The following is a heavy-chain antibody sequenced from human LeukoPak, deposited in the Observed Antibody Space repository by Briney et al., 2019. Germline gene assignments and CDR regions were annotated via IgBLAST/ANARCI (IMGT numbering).Heavy chain of an antibody. CDR2: INPSGGST. D-gene: IGHD1-26*01. CDR1: GYTFTSYG. J-gene: IGHJ3*02. Sequence: ASVKVSCKASGYTFTSYGISWVRQAPGQGLEWMGMINPSGGSTRYAQKFQGRVTMTRDMSTSTLYMELSSLRSEDTAVYYCAKNRDSGSYFDAFDIWGQGTMITVSS. V-gene: IGHV1-46*01. CDR3: AKNRDSGSYFDAFDI.